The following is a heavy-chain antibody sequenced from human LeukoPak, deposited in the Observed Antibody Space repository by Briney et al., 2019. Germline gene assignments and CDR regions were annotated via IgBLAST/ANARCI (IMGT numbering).Heavy chain of an antibody. J-gene: IGHJ4*02. CDR2: IVPMIGIA. CDR3: ARHSSRGHYDFDS. Sequence: SVKVSCKASGGTLITHYISWVRQAPGQGLEWMGRIVPMIGIANYAQKFQGRVTITADRSTNTAYMEVKSLRFEDTAVYYCARHSSRGHYDFDSWGQGALVTVSA. D-gene: IGHD3-22*01. CDR1: GGTLITHY. V-gene: IGHV1-69*02.